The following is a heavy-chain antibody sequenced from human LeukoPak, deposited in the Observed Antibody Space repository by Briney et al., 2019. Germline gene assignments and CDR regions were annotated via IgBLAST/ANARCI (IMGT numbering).Heavy chain of an antibody. Sequence: AGGSLRLSCAAPGFTFSDYYMSWIRQAPGKGLEWVSYISSSGSTIYYADSVKGRFTISRDNAKNSLYLQMNSLRAEDTAVYYCARSYIAAAGTFDYWGQGTLVTVSS. CDR2: ISSSGSTI. CDR3: ARSYIAAAGTFDY. CDR1: GFTFSDYY. V-gene: IGHV3-11*04. D-gene: IGHD6-13*01. J-gene: IGHJ4*02.